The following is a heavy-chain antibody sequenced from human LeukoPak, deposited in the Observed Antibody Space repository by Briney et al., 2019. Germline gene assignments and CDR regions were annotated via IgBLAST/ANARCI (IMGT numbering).Heavy chain of an antibody. CDR2: ISSSGSTI. Sequence: GGSLRLSCAASGFTFSSYEMNWVRQAPGKGLEWVSYISSSGSTIYYADSVKGRFTISRDNAKNSIYLQMNSLRAEDTAVYYCARGGGSGRYGFAFDCWGQGTLVTVSS. CDR1: GFTFSSYE. D-gene: IGHD6-19*01. CDR3: ARGGGSGRYGFAFDC. V-gene: IGHV3-48*03. J-gene: IGHJ4*02.